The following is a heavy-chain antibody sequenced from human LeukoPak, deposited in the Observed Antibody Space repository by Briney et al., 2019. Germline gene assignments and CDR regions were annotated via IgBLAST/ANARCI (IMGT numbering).Heavy chain of an antibody. CDR2: INSGGSST. CDR3: AREGYSGPYLDY. J-gene: IGHJ4*02. Sequence: PGGSLRLSCAASGFPFSSYWIQRVRQAPGKGLVWVSRINSGGSSTSHADSVKGRFTISRDNAKNTLFLQMNGLRAEDTAVYYCAREGYSGPYLDYWGQGTLVTVSS. D-gene: IGHD4-11*01. V-gene: IGHV3-74*01. CDR1: GFPFSSYW.